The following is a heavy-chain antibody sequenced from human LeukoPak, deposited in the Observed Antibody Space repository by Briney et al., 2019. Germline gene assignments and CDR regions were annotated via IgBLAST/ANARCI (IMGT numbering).Heavy chain of an antibody. CDR2: IYYSGST. V-gene: IGHV4-59*01. CDR3: ARWDSGSYYSFDY. D-gene: IGHD1-26*01. J-gene: IGHJ4*02. Sequence: SETLSLTCTVSGGSISSYYWSWIRQPPGKGLEWIGYIYYSGSTNYYPSLKSRVTISVDTSKNQFSLKLSSVTAADTAVYYCARWDSGSYYSFDYWGQGTLVTVSS. CDR1: GGSISSYY.